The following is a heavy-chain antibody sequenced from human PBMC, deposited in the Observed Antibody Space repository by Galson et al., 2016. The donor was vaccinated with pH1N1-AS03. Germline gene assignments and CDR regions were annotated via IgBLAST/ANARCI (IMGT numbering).Heavy chain of an antibody. V-gene: IGHV3-74*01. J-gene: IGHJ3*01. Sequence: SLRLSCAASGFSFSTYWMYWVRQAPGKGLVWLARINGDATTTNYADSVRGRFLISRDNAKNTLHLQMNSLRVEDTANYFCAKEVGSSGWFDACDLWGQGTVVTVSS. CDR3: AKEVGSSGWFDACDL. CDR1: GFSFSTYW. CDR2: INGDATTT. D-gene: IGHD6-19*01.